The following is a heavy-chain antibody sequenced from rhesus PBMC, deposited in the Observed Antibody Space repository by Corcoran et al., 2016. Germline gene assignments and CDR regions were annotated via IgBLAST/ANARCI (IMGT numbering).Heavy chain of an antibody. V-gene: IGHV4-122*02. CDR2: ISYSGST. Sequence: QLQLQASGPGLVKPSETLSLTCAVSGYSISSGSGWSWIRQPPGKGLEWIGYISYSGSTSYTPSLKSRVTISRATSKHQFSLKLSSVTAADTAVYYCAREWAAAAFDYWGQGVLVTV. J-gene: IGHJ4*01. CDR1: GYSISSGSG. CDR3: AREWAAAAFDY. D-gene: IGHD6-31*01.